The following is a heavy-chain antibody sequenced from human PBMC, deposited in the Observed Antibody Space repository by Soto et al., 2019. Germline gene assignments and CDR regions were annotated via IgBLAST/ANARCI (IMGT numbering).Heavy chain of an antibody. CDR2: INAGNGNT. D-gene: IGHD2-2*01. CDR3: ARDCISTSCYHYYYYGMDV. V-gene: IGHV1-3*01. CDR1: GGTFSSYT. Sequence: GASVKVSCKASGGTFSSYTISWVRQAPGQRLEWIGWINAGNGNTKYSQKFQGRVTITRDTSASTAYMELSSLRSEDTAVYYCARDCISTSCYHYYYYGMDVWGQGTTVTVSS. J-gene: IGHJ6*02.